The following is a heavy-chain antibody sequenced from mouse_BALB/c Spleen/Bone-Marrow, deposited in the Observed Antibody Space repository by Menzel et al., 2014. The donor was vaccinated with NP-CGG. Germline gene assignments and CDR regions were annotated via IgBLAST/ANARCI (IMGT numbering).Heavy chain of an antibody. D-gene: IGHD3-1*01. CDR1: GFTFSSYG. Sequence: EVKLMESGGDLVKPGGSLKLSCAASGFTFSSYGMSWVRQTSDKRLEWVATISSGGSYTYYPDSVKGRFTISRDNAKNTLYLQMSSLKSEDTAMYYCARDGLDYWGQGTTLTVSS. CDR2: ISSGGSYT. V-gene: IGHV5-6*01. J-gene: IGHJ2*01. CDR3: ARDGLDY.